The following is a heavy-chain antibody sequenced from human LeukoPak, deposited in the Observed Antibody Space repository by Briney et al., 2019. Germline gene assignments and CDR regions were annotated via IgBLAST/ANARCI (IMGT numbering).Heavy chain of an antibody. D-gene: IGHD5-12*01. CDR2: IKQSGST. Sequence: SETLSLTCGVYGGSFSGYYWSWIRQPPGKGLEWIGEIKQSGSTNYNPSLKSRVTISVDTSKNQFSLKLNSVTAADTAVYYCARGDVVATALDYWGQGTLVTVSS. J-gene: IGHJ4*02. CDR3: ARGDVVATALDY. CDR1: GGSFSGYY. V-gene: IGHV4-34*01.